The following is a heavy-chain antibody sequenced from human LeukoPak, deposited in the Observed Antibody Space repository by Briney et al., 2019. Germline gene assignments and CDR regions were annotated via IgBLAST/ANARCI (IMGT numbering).Heavy chain of an antibody. CDR3: ARAHYYDSGSRYYFDY. CDR1: GGSIIPGGYY. CDR2: IFYSGST. J-gene: IGHJ4*02. Sequence: TSETLSLTCTVSGGSIIPGGYYWTWIRQHPGKGLEWIGYIFYSGSTYYNPSLKSRVTISIDTSKNQFSLKLTSVTAADTAVYYCARAHYYDSGSRYYFDYWGQGSLVTVSS. D-gene: IGHD3-10*01. V-gene: IGHV4-31*03.